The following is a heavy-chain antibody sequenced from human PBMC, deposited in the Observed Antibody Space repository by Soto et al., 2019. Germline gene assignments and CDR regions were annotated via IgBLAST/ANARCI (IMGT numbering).Heavy chain of an antibody. CDR2: IVVGSGNT. D-gene: IGHD3-16*02. V-gene: IGHV1-58*01. Sequence: SVKVSCKASGFTFTSSAVQWVRQARGQRLEWIGWIVVGSGNTNYAQKLQGRVTMTTDTSTSTAYMELRSLRSDDTAVYYCARGPLIGNFDYWGQGTLVTVSS. CDR3: ARGPLIGNFDY. CDR1: GFTFTSSA. J-gene: IGHJ4*02.